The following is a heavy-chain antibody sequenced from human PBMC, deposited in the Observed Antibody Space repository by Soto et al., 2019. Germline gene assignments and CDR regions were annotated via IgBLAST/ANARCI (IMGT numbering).Heavy chain of an antibody. CDR2: INSDGSST. Sequence: EVQLVESGGGLVQPGGSLRLSCAASGFTFSSYWMHWVRQAPGKGLVWVSRINSDGSSTSYADSVKGRFTSSRDNAKNTLYLQMNSLIAEDTAVYYCVRTSLVVAAATREDYWGQGTLVTVSS. J-gene: IGHJ4*02. CDR1: GFTFSSYW. D-gene: IGHD2-15*01. CDR3: VRTSLVVAAATREDY. V-gene: IGHV3-74*01.